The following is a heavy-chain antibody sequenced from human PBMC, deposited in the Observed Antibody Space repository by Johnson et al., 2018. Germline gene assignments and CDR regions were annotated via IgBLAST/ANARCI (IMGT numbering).Heavy chain of an antibody. D-gene: IGHD1-26*01. CDR3: ARLAGATTYYYYYYMDV. CDR2: ISSSSSTI. CDR1: GFTFSSYS. V-gene: IGHV3-48*01. Sequence: VQLVESGGGLVQPGGSLRLSCAASGFTFSSYSMNWVRQAPGKGLAWVSYISSSSSTIYYADSVQGRFTISRDNAKNSLYLQMKSLRAEDTAVYYRARLAGATTYYYYYYMDVWGKGTTVTVSS. J-gene: IGHJ6*03.